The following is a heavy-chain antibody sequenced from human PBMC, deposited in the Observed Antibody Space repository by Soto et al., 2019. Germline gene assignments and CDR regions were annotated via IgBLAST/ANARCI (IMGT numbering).Heavy chain of an antibody. Sequence: EVQLVESGGGLVQPGGSLRLSCAASGFTFSSYAMHWVRQATGKGLEWVSAIGTAGDTYYPGSVKGRFTISRENAKNSLYLQMHSLRAGETAVYYCARRTSSGYYYMDVWGQGTTVTVSS. CDR2: IGTAGDT. CDR1: GFTFSSYA. CDR3: ARRTSSGYYYMDV. V-gene: IGHV3-13*01. D-gene: IGHD6-19*01. J-gene: IGHJ6*03.